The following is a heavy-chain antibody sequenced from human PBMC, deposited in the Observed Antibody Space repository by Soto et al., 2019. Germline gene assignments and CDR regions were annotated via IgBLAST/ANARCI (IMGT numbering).Heavy chain of an antibody. Sequence: SETLCHTCAVYGGSFSGYYWSWIRQPPGKGLEWIGEINHSGSTNYNPSLKSRVTISVDTSKNQFSLKLSSVTAEDTAVYYCARYPMITFGGVPYYYYYYMDVWGKGTTVTVSS. D-gene: IGHD3-16*01. V-gene: IGHV4-34*01. J-gene: IGHJ6*03. CDR3: ARYPMITFGGVPYYYYYYMDV. CDR1: GGSFSGYY. CDR2: INHSGST.